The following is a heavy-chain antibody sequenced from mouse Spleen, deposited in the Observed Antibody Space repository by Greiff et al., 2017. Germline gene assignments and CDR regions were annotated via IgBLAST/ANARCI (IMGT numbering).Heavy chain of an antibody. CDR3: LYYGSSYERWYFDV. V-gene: IGHV14-2*01. CDR1: GFNIKDYY. CDR2: IDPEDGET. D-gene: IGHD1-1*01. Sequence: VQLQQSGAELVKPGASVTLSCTAYGFNIKDYYMHWVKQRTEQGLEWIGRIDPEDGETKYAPKFQGKATITADTSSNTAYLQLSSLTSEDTAVYYCLYYGSSYERWYFDVWGAGTTVTVSS. J-gene: IGHJ1*01.